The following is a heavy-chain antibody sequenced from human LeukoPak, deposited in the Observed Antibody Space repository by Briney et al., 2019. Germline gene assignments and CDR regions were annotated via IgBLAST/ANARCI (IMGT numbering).Heavy chain of an antibody. CDR2: ISFDGSTK. Sequence: GRSLRLSCAASGFTFSSYAMHWVRQAPGKGLEWVAVISFDGSTKYYADSVKGRLPISRDNSKNTLYLQMNSLRAEDTAVYYCARDQSSSWSLDYYGMDVCGQGTTVTVSS. D-gene: IGHD6-13*01. J-gene: IGHJ6*02. V-gene: IGHV3-30-3*01. CDR1: GFTFSSYA. CDR3: ARDQSSSWSLDYYGMDV.